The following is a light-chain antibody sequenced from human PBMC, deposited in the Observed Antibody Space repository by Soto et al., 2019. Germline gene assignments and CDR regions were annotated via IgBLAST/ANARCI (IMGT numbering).Light chain of an antibody. CDR1: QGIRDG. Sequence: DIQMTQSPSSLSASVGDRVTITCRASQGIRDGLGWYQQKPGKAPKRLIDGASRLQSGVPSRFSGSGSGTEFTLTISSLQPEDFATYYCLQHNSYPYTFGQGTRLEIQ. V-gene: IGKV1-17*01. CDR2: GAS. CDR3: LQHNSYPYT. J-gene: IGKJ2*01.